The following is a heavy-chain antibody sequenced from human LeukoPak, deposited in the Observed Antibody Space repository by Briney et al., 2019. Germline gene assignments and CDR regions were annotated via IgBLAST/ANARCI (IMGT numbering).Heavy chain of an antibody. CDR1: GGSFSDYS. V-gene: IGHV4-34*01. D-gene: IGHD4-17*01. CDR2: INHSEGT. CDR3: ARHRTVNDWLVP. J-gene: IGHJ5*02. Sequence: SETLSLTCAVYGGSFSDYSWTWIRQPPGKGLEWIGEINHSEGTNHNPSLMSRVIMSVDTSKNQISLKLSSVTAADTAVYHCARHRTVNDWLVPWGQGTLVTVSS.